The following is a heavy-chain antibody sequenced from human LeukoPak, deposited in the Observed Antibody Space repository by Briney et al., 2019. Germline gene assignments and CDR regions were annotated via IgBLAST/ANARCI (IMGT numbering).Heavy chain of an antibody. J-gene: IGHJ4*02. CDR2: INTYNGNT. CDR1: GYTYTNYG. CDR3: ARDAHSRGLDY. D-gene: IGHD2-21*01. Sequence: ASVKVSCKTSGYTYTNYGISWVRQAPGQGLEWMGWINTYNGNTNYGQKVQGRVTMTTDTSTSTAYMDLRSLRSDDTAVYYCARDAHSRGLDYWGQGTLVTVSS. V-gene: IGHV1-18*01.